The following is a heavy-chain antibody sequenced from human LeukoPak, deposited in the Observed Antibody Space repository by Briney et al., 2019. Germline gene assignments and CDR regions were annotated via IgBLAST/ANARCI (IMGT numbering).Heavy chain of an antibody. CDR1: GGSISNYF. D-gene: IGHD7-27*01. J-gene: IGHJ4*02. CDR2: IYSSGST. CDR3: ARRPTGDPKFDY. Sequence: SSETLSLTCRVSGGSISNYFWTWIRQPPGKGLEWIGYIYSSGSTYYNPSLKSRVTISVDTSKNRFSLKLSTVTAADTAVYYCARRPTGDPKFDYWGQGTLVTVSS. V-gene: IGHV4-59*08.